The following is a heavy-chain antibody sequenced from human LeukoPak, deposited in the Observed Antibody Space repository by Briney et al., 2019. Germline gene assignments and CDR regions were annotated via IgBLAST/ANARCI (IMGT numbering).Heavy chain of an antibody. CDR3: ARGTTAHLFEDY. J-gene: IGHJ4*02. CDR2: IYTSGST. CDR1: GGSISSGSYY. V-gene: IGHV4-61*02. D-gene: IGHD4-17*01. Sequence: SETLSLTCTVSGGSISSGSYYWSWIWQPAGKGLEWIGRIYTSGSTNYNPSLKSRVTISVDTSKNQFSLKLSSVTAADTAVYYCARGTTAHLFEDYWGQGTLVTVSS.